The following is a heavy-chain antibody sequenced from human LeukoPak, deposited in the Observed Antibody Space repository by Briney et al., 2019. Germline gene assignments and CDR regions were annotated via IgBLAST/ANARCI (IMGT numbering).Heavy chain of an antibody. Sequence: GGSLRLSCAASGFIISDHWMSWVRQAPGKGLEWVANIKEDGSEKNYVDSVKGRFTISRDNAKNSLSLQLNSLRAEDTAVYYCARVARLPRAYDVCDCWGQGTLVTATS. J-gene: IGHJ4*02. CDR1: GFIISDHW. V-gene: IGHV3-7*01. CDR3: ARVARLPRAYDVCDC. CDR2: IKEDGSEK. D-gene: IGHD2-21*01.